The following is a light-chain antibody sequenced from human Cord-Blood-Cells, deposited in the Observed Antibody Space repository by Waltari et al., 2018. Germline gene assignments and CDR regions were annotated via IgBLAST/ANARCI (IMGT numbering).Light chain of an antibody. CDR1: QSVSSSY. Sequence: IVLTQSPCTLSLSPGERATPSCRGRQSVSSSYLAWDQQIPGQAPRLLIYGASRRATGIPDRFSGSGSGTDCTLTISRLEPEDVAVYYCQQYGSSPWTFGQGTKVEIK. CDR2: GAS. CDR3: QQYGSSPWT. J-gene: IGKJ1*01. V-gene: IGKV3-20*01.